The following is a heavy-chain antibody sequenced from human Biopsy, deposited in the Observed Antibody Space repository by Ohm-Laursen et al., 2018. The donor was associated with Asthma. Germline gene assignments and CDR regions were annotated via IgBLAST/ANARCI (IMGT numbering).Heavy chain of an antibody. Sequence: SETLSLTCAVSGGSINIGDYYWSWIRQHPVKGLEWIGYIYYSGSTYYNPPLKSRVSISLDTSKNQFSLSLTSVTAADTAVYYCARTNTLIQAANYFSYAMDVWGQGTTVTVSS. CDR1: GGSINIGDYY. V-gene: IGHV4-31*11. CDR2: IYYSGST. J-gene: IGHJ6*02. D-gene: IGHD3-9*01. CDR3: ARTNTLIQAANYFSYAMDV.